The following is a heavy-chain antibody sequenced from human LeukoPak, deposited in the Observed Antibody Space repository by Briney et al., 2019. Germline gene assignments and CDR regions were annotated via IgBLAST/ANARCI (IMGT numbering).Heavy chain of an antibody. J-gene: IGHJ6*03. CDR3: ARCYADQYCGGDCLSQLYYYYMDV. Sequence: ASVKVSCKASGYTFTGYYMHWVRQAPGQGLEWMGWINPNSGGTNYAQKFQGRVTMTRDTSISTAYMELSRLRSDDTAVYYCARCYADQYCGGDCLSQLYYYYMDVWGKGTTVTVSS. CDR2: INPNSGGT. V-gene: IGHV1-2*02. CDR1: GYTFTGYY. D-gene: IGHD2-21*02.